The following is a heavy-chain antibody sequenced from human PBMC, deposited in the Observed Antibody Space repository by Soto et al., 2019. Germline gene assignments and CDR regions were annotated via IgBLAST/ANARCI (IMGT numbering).Heavy chain of an antibody. Sequence: SENLSLTCAVSGGSFSGYYWTWIRQIPGKGLEWIGEINQSANTKYNPSLMSRVTMSVDTSRNQFSLKLRSVTAADTAVYYCARPSYALNWDFHYGMQVWGQGTSVTVS. CDR1: GGSFSGYY. CDR2: INQSANT. CDR3: ARPSYALNWDFHYGMQV. J-gene: IGHJ6*02. D-gene: IGHD2-2*01. V-gene: IGHV4-34*01.